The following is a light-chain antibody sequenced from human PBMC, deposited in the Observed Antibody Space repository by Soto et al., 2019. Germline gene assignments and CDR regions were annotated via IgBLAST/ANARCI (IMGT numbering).Light chain of an antibody. Sequence: EIVLTQSPGTLSLSPGERATLSCRASQSVSSNFLAWYQQKPGQAPSLLIYGASSRATGIPDMFSGSGSGTDFTLTISRLEPEDFAVYYWQQYGSSPRYTFGQGTKLEIK. V-gene: IGKV3-20*01. CDR2: GAS. CDR3: QQYGSSPRYT. J-gene: IGKJ2*01. CDR1: QSVSSNF.